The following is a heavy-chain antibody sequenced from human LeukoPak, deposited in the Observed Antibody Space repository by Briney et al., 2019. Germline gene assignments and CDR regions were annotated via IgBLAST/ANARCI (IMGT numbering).Heavy chain of an antibody. CDR3: ARDRGSYWDGGNDY. D-gene: IGHD1-26*01. CDR1: GFIFHNFC. V-gene: IGHV3-7*05. CDR2: INHPGSDT. J-gene: IGHJ4*02. Sequence: GGSLRLSCAASGFIFHNFCMNWVRQAPGKGLEWVASINHPGSDTYYVDSVKGRFTISRDNAKSSLFLQMDSLRAEDTAVYFCARDRGSYWDGGNDYWGQGTLVTVSS.